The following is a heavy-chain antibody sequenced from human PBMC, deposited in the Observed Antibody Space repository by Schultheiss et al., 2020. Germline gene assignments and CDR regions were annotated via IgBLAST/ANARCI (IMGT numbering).Heavy chain of an antibody. CDR3: ARDRWFGAKPYYFDY. CDR1: GFTFSNFA. J-gene: IGHJ4*02. D-gene: IGHD3-10*01. CDR2: ISSSSSYI. V-gene: IGHV3-21*01. Sequence: GGSLRLSCAASGFTFSNFAMMWVRQAPGKGLEWVSSISSSSSYIYYADSVKGRFTISRDNAKNSLYLQMNSLRAEDTAVYYCARDRWFGAKPYYFDYWGQGTLVTVSS.